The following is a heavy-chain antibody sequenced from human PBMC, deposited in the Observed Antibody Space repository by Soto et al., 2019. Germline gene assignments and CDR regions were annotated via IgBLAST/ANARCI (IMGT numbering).Heavy chain of an antibody. J-gene: IGHJ6*03. CDR2: IWYDGSNK. CDR1: GFTFSSYG. Sequence: GGSLRLSCAASGFTFSSYGMYWVRQAPGKGLEWVAVIWYDGSNKYYADSVKGRFTISRDNSKNTLYLQMNSLRAEDTAVYYCAREAPEYGSGSYYYYYYYCMDVWGKGTTVTVSS. CDR3: AREAPEYGSGSYYYYYYYCMDV. D-gene: IGHD3-10*01. V-gene: IGHV3-33*01.